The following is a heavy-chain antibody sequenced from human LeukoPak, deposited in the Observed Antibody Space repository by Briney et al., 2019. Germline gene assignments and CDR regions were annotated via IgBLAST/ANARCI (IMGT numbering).Heavy chain of an antibody. J-gene: IGHJ4*02. CDR3: ARALDSSSSRYQAFEE. Sequence: GGSLRLSCSASGFTLSNYWMSWVRQAPGKGLEWVANIKQDESEKYYVDSVKGRFTISRDNAKSSLYLQMNSLRAEDTAVYYCARALDSSSSRYQAFEEWGQGTLVTVSS. CDR1: GFTLSNYW. D-gene: IGHD2-2*01. CDR2: IKQDESEK. V-gene: IGHV3-7*01.